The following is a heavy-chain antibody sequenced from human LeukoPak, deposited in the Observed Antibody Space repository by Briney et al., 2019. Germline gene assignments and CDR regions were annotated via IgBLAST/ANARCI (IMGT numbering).Heavy chain of an antibody. D-gene: IGHD4-17*01. V-gene: IGHV3-30*03. J-gene: IGHJ5*02. CDR1: GFTFSSYG. Sequence: GGSLRLSCAASGFTFSSYGMHWVRQAPGKGLEWVAVISYDGSNKYYADSVKGRFTISRDNSKNTLYLQMNSLRAEDTAVYYCARENYGDYNWFDPWGQGTLVTVSS. CDR2: ISYDGSNK. CDR3: ARENYGDYNWFDP.